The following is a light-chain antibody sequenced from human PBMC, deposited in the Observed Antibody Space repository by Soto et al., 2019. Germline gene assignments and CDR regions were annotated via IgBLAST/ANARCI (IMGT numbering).Light chain of an antibody. CDR1: QNVGSN. J-gene: IGKJ2*01. V-gene: IGKV3-15*01. CDR2: GTS. CDR3: QQYNNWPYT. Sequence: EIVMTQSPVTLSVSPGERAALSCRASQNVGSNFAWYQQRPGQAPRVLIYGTSTRATGVPARFSGSGSGTDFTLPISSLQSEDFAVSYCQQYNNWPYTFGQGTRLEIK.